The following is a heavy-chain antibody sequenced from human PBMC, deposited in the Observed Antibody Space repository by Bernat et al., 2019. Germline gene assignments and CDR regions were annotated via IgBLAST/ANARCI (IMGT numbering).Heavy chain of an antibody. CDR2: ISYDGSNK. Sequence: QVQLVESGGGVVQPGRSLRLSCAASGFTFSSYGMHWVRQAPGKGLEWVAVISYDGSNKYYADSVKGRFTISRDNSKNTLYLQMNSLGAEDTAVYYCAKGDCSSTSCYDYYGMDVWGQGTTVTVSS. CDR1: GFTFSSYG. V-gene: IGHV3-30*18. CDR3: AKGDCSSTSCYDYYGMDV. D-gene: IGHD2-2*01. J-gene: IGHJ6*02.